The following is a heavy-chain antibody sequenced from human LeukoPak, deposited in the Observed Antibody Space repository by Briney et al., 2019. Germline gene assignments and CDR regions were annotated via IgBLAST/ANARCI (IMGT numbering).Heavy chain of an antibody. Sequence: LSLTCTVSGGSISSSSYYWGWIRQPPGKGLEWVSYISSSGSTIYYADSVKGRFTIPRDNAKNSLYLQMNSLRAEDTAVYYCAGGSKLRFLEWPNSFDYWGQGTLVTVSS. CDR3: AGGSKLRFLEWPNSFDY. D-gene: IGHD3-3*01. J-gene: IGHJ4*02. V-gene: IGHV3-11*04. CDR1: GGSISSSSYY. CDR2: ISSSGSTI.